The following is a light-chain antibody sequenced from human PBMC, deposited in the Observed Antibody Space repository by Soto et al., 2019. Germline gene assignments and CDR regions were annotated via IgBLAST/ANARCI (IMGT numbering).Light chain of an antibody. Sequence: DLQMTQSPSTLSASVGECSAITGRASQSISSWVAWYQQKTGKGTKLLIYKASHLESGVPSRFSGSGSGTEYTLTISSLQPGEVATYYCQHYNTYPWTVGHGTKVDIK. CDR2: KAS. CDR1: QSISSW. CDR3: QHYNTYPWT. J-gene: IGKJ1*01. V-gene: IGKV1-5*03.